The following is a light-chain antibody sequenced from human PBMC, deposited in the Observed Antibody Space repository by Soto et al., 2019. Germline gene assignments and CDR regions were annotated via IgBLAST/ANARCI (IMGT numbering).Light chain of an antibody. V-gene: IGKV1-27*01. Sequence: DIQMTQSPSSLSASVGDRVTITCRASQGIVNFLAWFQQKPGEVPKLLIYAASIFHSGVPSRFSGSGSGTGFTLTISSLQPEDVATYYFQKYNSGPLTFGGGTKGELK. CDR3: QKYNSGPLT. CDR2: AAS. J-gene: IGKJ4*01. CDR1: QGIVNF.